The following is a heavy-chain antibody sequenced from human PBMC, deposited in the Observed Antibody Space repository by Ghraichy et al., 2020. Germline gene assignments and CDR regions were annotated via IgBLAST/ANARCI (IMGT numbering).Heavy chain of an antibody. CDR3: AISSSWARGSRGAFDI. V-gene: IGHV4-59*01. CDR2: NYYSGST. D-gene: IGHD6-13*01. CDR1: GGSISSYY. Sequence: SETLSLTCTVSGGSISSYYWSWIRQPPGKGLEWIGYNYYSGSTNYNPSLKSRVTISVDTSKNQFSLKLSSVTAADTAVYYCAISSSWARGSRGAFDIWGQGTMVTVSS. J-gene: IGHJ3*02.